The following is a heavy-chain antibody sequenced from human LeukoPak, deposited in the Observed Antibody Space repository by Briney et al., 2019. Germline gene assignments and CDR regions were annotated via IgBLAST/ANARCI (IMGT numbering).Heavy chain of an antibody. J-gene: IGHJ6*03. D-gene: IGHD1-26*01. Sequence: SETLSLTCTVSGGSISRHYWSWIRQPPGKGLEWIGYIYYSGSTNYNPSLKSRVTISVDTSKNQFSLKLSSVTAADTAVYYCAGRVGRGYYYYYYYMDVWGKGTTVTVSS. CDR3: AGRVGRGYYYYYYYMDV. V-gene: IGHV4-59*11. CDR1: GGSISRHY. CDR2: IYYSGST.